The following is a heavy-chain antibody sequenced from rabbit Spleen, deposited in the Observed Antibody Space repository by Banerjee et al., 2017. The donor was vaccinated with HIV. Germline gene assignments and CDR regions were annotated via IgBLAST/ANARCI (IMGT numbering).Heavy chain of an antibody. D-gene: IGHD8-1*01. J-gene: IGHJ6*01. V-gene: IGHV1S45*01. CDR3: ARDTGSSFSTYGMDL. Sequence: QEQLEESGGGLVKPEGSLTLTCMSSGLDFSSSYWICWVRQAPGKGLEWIACIYAGSSGTTYYASGAKGRFTISKTSSTTVTLQMTSLTAADTATYFCARDTGSSFSTYGMDLWGQGTLVTVS. CDR2: IYAGSSGTT. CDR1: GLDFSSSYW.